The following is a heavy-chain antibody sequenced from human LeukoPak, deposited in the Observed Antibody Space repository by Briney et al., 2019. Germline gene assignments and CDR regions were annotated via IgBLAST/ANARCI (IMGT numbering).Heavy chain of an antibody. J-gene: IGHJ5*02. CDR2: IYYSGST. V-gene: IGHV4-39*07. Sequence: SETLSLTCTVSGGSISSSSYYWGWIRQPPGKGLEWIGSIYYSGSTYYNPSLKSRVTISVDTSKNQFSLKLSSVTAADTAVYYCARVPTYYNGSGSYVHNWFDPWGQGTLVTVSS. CDR3: ARVPTYYNGSGSYVHNWFDP. D-gene: IGHD3-10*01. CDR1: GGSISSSSYY.